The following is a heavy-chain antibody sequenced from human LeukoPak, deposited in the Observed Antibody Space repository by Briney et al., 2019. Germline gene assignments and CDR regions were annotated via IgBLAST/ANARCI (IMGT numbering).Heavy chain of an antibody. Sequence: PGGSLRLSCAAFGFIFSDYYMSWIRQAPGKGLEWIGSIYYSGSTYYNPSLKSRVTISVDTSKNQFSLKLSSVTAADTAVYYCARHEAGEVRGVITYWGQGTLVTVSS. V-gene: IGHV4-38-2*01. CDR3: ARHEAGEVRGVITY. J-gene: IGHJ4*02. CDR2: IYYSGST. D-gene: IGHD3-10*01. CDR1: GFIFSDYY.